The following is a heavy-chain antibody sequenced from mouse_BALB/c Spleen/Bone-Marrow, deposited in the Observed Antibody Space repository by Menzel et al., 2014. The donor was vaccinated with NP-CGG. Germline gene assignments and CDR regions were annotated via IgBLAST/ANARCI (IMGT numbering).Heavy chain of an antibody. CDR3: AREARTGAWFAY. V-gene: IGHV1-4*01. D-gene: IGHD4-1*01. CDR2: IVPSSDHT. J-gene: IGHJ3*01. Sequence: QVQLQQSGAELARPGASVKMSCKASGYIFTNYTMQWIRQRPGQGLEWIGYIVPSSDHTNYNQNFKDKATLTADKSSSTAYMQLNSLTSEDFAVYYCAREARTGAWFAYWGQGTLATVSA. CDR1: GYIFTNYT.